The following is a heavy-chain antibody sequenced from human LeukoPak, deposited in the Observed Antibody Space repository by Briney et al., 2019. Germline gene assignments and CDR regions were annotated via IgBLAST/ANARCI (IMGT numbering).Heavy chain of an antibody. CDR3: ARDLVDTAMVVDY. CDR2: INPDSGGT. D-gene: IGHD5-18*01. V-gene: IGHV1-2*02. Sequence: ASVKVSCKASGYTFTGYYMHWVRQAPGQGLEWMGWINPDSGGTNYAQKFQGRVTMTRDTSISTAYMELSRLRSDDTAVYYCARDLVDTAMVVDYWGQGTLVTVSS. J-gene: IGHJ4*02. CDR1: GYTFTGYY.